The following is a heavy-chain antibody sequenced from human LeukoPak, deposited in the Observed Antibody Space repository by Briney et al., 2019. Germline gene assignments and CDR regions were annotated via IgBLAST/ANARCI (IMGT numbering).Heavy chain of an antibody. CDR3: ARLAPFGEMWD. J-gene: IGHJ4*02. V-gene: IGHV4-34*01. CDR2: INHSGST. Sequence: SETLSLTCAVYGGSFSGYYWSWIRQPPGKGLEWIGEINHSGSTNYNPSLKSRVTISVDTSKNQFSLKLSSVTAADTAVYYCARLAPFGEMWDWGQGTLVTVSS. CDR1: GGSFSGYY. D-gene: IGHD3-10*01.